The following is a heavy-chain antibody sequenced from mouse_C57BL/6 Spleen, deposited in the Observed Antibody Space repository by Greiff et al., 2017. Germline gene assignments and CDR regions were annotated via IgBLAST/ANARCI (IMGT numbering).Heavy chain of an antibody. Sequence: VQLQQPGAELVRPGSSVKLSCKASGYTFTSYWMHWVKQRPIQGLEWIGNIDPSDSDTHYNQKFKDKATLTVDKSSSTAYMQLSSLTSEDSAVYYCARSGNYYGSSYGYAMDYWGHGTSVTVSS. CDR2: IDPSDSDT. D-gene: IGHD1-1*01. CDR3: ARSGNYYGSSYGYAMDY. CDR1: GYTFTSYW. J-gene: IGHJ4*01. V-gene: IGHV1-52*01.